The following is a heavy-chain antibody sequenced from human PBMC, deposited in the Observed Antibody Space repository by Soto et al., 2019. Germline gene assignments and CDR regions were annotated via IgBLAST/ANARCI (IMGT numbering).Heavy chain of an antibody. J-gene: IGHJ4*02. Sequence: PGWSLRLSCASSVFSFINAWMSWVRQAPGKGLEWVGRVKSKTDGGTTDYAAPVKGRFTVSRDDSKNMLVLQMNSLKTEDTAVYYCTTDAGYSGYYPRDFDYWGQGTLVTVSS. CDR2: VKSKTDGGTT. D-gene: IGHD3-22*01. CDR1: VFSFINAW. CDR3: TTDAGYSGYYPRDFDY. V-gene: IGHV3-15*05.